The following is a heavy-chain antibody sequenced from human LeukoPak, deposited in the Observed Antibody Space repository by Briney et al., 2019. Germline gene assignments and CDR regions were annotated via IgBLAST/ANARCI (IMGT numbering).Heavy chain of an antibody. D-gene: IGHD6-19*01. Sequence: SETLSLTCAVYGGSFSGYYWSWIRQPPGKGLEWIGEINHSESTKYNPSLKSRVTISVDTSKNQFSLKLSSVTAADTAVYYCARVRSSSSGWYSDYWGQGTLVTVSS. CDR1: GGSFSGYY. V-gene: IGHV4-34*01. CDR3: ARVRSSSSGWYSDY. CDR2: INHSEST. J-gene: IGHJ4*02.